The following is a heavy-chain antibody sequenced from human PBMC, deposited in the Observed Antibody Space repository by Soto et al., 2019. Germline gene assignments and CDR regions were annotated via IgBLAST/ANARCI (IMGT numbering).Heavy chain of an antibody. CDR1: GFIFSSYA. J-gene: IGHJ4*02. V-gene: IGHV3-23*01. D-gene: IGHD3-16*02. CDR2: ISGSGGST. CDR3: AKDRGPGGHVWGSYRYEVDY. Sequence: GGSLRLSCAASGFIFSSYAMSRVRQAPGKGLEWVSAISGSGGSTYYADSVKGRFTISRDNSKNTLYLQMNSLRAEDTAVYYCAKDRGPGGHVWGSYRYEVDYWGQGTLVTVSS.